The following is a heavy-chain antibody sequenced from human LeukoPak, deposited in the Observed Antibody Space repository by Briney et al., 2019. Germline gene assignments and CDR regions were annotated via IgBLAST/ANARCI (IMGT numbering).Heavy chain of an antibody. Sequence: PSETLSLTCAVSGGSISSGGYSWSWIRQPPGKGLEWIGYIYHSGSTYYNPSLKSRVTISVDRSKNQFSLRLSSVTAADTAVYYCVRDSKAFNAFDIWGQGTMVTVSS. J-gene: IGHJ3*02. CDR3: VRDSKAFNAFDI. D-gene: IGHD3-3*02. V-gene: IGHV4-30-2*01. CDR1: GGSISSGGYS. CDR2: IYHSGST.